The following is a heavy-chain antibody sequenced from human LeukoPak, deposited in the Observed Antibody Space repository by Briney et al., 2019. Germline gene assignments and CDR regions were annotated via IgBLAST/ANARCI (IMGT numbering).Heavy chain of an antibody. J-gene: IGHJ6*03. CDR1: GFTFSSYW. V-gene: IGHV3-7*01. CDR2: IKQDGSEK. Sequence: GGSLRLSCAASGFTFSSYWMSWVRQAPGKGLEWVANIKQDGSEKYYVDSVKGRFTISRDNAKNSLYLQMNSLRAEDTAVYYCARVGGLSSSWYRYYYYYMDVWGKGTTVTISS. CDR3: ARVGGLSSSWYRYYYYYMDV. D-gene: IGHD6-13*01.